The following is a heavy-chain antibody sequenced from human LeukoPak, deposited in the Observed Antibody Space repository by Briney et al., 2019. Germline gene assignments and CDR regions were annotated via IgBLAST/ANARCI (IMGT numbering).Heavy chain of an antibody. CDR3: ARDRPGGYQLPDY. CDR2: IFTDGST. J-gene: IGHJ4*02. V-gene: IGHV4-4*07. D-gene: IGHD2-2*01. CDR1: GGSISNYY. Sequence: SETLSLTCTVSGGSISNYYWIWIRQPAGKGLEWIGRIFTDGSTNYNPSLKSRVTMSVDTSKNQISLRLSSATAADTAVYYCARDRPGGYQLPDYWGQGVLVTVS.